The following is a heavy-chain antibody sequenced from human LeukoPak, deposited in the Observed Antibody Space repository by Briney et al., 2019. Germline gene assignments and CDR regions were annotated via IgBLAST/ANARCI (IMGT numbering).Heavy chain of an antibody. Sequence: GGSLRLSCAASGFTFSSYEMNWVRRAPGKGLEWVSYISSSGGSIYYADSVKGRFTVSRDNAKNSLYLQMNSLGAEDTAVYYCARDRGIAVTTGGYWGQGTLVTVSS. CDR1: GFTFSSYE. CDR3: ARDRGIAVTTGGY. D-gene: IGHD6-19*01. J-gene: IGHJ4*02. CDR2: ISSSGGSI. V-gene: IGHV3-48*03.